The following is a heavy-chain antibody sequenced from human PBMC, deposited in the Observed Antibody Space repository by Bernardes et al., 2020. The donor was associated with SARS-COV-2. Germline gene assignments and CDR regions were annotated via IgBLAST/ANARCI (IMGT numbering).Heavy chain of an antibody. Sequence: SETLSLTCTVSGGSISSRNNYWGWIRQPPGKALEWIGTTYYSGSAYYNPSLKSRLTISVDTSKNQFSLKLNSVTAADTAVYYCARHLETTSGWYIFHYWGQGTLVTVSS. CDR2: TYYSGSA. J-gene: IGHJ4*02. CDR1: GGSISSRNNY. CDR3: ARHLETTSGWYIFHY. D-gene: IGHD6-19*01. V-gene: IGHV4-39*01.